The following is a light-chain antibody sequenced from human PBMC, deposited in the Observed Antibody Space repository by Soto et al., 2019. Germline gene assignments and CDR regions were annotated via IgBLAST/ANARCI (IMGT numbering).Light chain of an antibody. J-gene: IGKJ2*03. CDR1: QRVSSSC. V-gene: IGKV3-20*01. Sequence: EIVLTQSPGTLSLSPGERATLSCRASQRVSSSCLAWYQQKPGQAPRLLIYGASTRATGIPDRFSGSGSGTDFTLTISRLEPEDFAVYFCQRYGSSPPFSFGQGTKVEF. CDR3: QRYGSSPPFS. CDR2: GAS.